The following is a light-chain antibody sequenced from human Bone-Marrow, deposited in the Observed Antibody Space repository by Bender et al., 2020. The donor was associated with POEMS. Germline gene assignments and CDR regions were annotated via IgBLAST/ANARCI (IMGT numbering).Light chain of an antibody. V-gene: IGLV3-21*04. J-gene: IGLJ2*01. CDR2: YDG. CDR3: QVWDSVNEHPV. CDR1: DIGSKP. Sequence: SSVLTQPPSLSVAPGKTATMSCGGNDIGSKPVHWYQRKPGQAPVLVMFYDGDRPSGIPERFSGSKSGNTATLTIARVEGGDEADYFCQVWDSVNEHPVFGGGTKLTVL.